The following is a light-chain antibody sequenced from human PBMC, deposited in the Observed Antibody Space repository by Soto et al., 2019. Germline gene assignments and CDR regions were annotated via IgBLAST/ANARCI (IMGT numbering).Light chain of an antibody. CDR1: QGVTTN. CDR3: QQYGSSPPT. V-gene: IGKV3-20*01. CDR2: DVS. J-gene: IGKJ1*01. Sequence: TQSPGTVSLSPVERATLSCRAAQGVTTNFAWYQQKSGQSPRLLIYDVSNRATGVPARFSGSGSETDFTLTISGLEPEDFAVYYCQQYGSSPPTFGQGTKVDIK.